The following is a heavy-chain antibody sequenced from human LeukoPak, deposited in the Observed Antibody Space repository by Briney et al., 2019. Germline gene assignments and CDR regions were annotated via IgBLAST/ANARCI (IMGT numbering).Heavy chain of an antibody. V-gene: IGHV4-30-2*01. CDR2: IYHSGST. Sequence: SETLSLTCAVSGGSISSGGYSWSWIRQPPGKGLEWIGYIYHSGSTYYNPSLKSRVTISVDRSKNQFSLKLSSVTAADTAVYYCARGPSYEYWGQGALVTVSS. J-gene: IGHJ4*02. D-gene: IGHD5-12*01. CDR3: ARGPSYEY. CDR1: GGSISSGGYS.